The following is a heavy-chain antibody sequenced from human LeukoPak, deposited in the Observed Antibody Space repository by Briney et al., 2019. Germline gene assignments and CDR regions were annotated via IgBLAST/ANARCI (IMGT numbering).Heavy chain of an antibody. CDR2: VTPYNGDT. CDR1: GYTFSSYS. Sequence: ASVKVPFKSSGYTFSSYSISWVRQAPGQGLEWMGWVTPYNGDTNYAQKLHGRVTMTTDTSTNTAYMELRSLTSDDTAVYYCARPSGSYFSSFDYWGQGTLVTVSS. CDR3: ARPSGSYFSSFDY. V-gene: IGHV1-18*01. J-gene: IGHJ4*02. D-gene: IGHD1-26*01.